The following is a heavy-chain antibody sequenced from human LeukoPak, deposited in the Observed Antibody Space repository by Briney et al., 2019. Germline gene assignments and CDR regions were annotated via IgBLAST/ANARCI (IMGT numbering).Heavy chain of an antibody. V-gene: IGHV4-39*01. D-gene: IGHD5-12*01. CDR2: IYYSGST. J-gene: IGHJ5*02. CDR1: GGSISSSDYY. Sequence: SETLSLPCTVSGGSISSSDYYWGWIRQPPGKGLEWIASIYYSGSTYYSPSLKSGVTISVDTSKNQFSLKLRSVTATDTAVYYCARGLTRGYTYGGCFDPWGQGTLVTVSS. CDR3: ARGLTRGYTYGGCFDP.